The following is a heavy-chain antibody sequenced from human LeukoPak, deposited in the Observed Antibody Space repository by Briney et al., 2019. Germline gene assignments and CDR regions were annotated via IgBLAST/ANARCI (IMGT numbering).Heavy chain of an antibody. CDR2: VNPNSGGT. D-gene: IGHD5-18*01. V-gene: IGHV1-2*06. CDR3: ASDTAMVDVDY. J-gene: IGHJ4*02. Sequence: ASVKVSCKASGYTFTGYYMHWVRQAPGQGLEWMGRVNPNSGGTNYAQKFQGRVTMTRDTSISTAYMEPSRLRSDDTAVYYCASDTAMVDVDYWGQGTLVTVSS. CDR1: GYTFTGYY.